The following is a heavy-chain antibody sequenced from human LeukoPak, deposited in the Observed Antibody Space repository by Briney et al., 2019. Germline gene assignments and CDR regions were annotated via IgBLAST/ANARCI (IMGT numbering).Heavy chain of an antibody. D-gene: IGHD3-10*01. V-gene: IGHV4-34*01. CDR1: GGSFSGYY. CDR2: INHSGST. J-gene: IGHJ6*02. CDR3: ARLTYYYGSGSAYGMDV. Sequence: PSETLSLTCAVYGGSFSGYYWSWIRQPPGKGLEWIGEINHSGSTNYNPSPKSRVTISVDTSKNQFSLKLSSVTAADTAVYYCARLTYYYGSGSAYGMDVWGQGTTVTVSS.